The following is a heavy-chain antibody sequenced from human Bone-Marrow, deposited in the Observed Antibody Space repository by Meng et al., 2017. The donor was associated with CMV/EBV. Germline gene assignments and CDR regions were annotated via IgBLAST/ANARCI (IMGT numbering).Heavy chain of an antibody. J-gene: IGHJ6*02. D-gene: IGHD3-3*01. CDR1: GYTFTSYG. CDR3: ARDLNYDFWSGYYPLYYYYGMDV. CDR2: ISAYNGNT. Sequence: ASVKVSCKASGYTFTSYGISWVRQAPGQGLEWMGWISAYNGNTNYAQKLQGRVTMTRDTSISTAYMELRSLRSDDTAVYYCARDLNYDFWSGYYPLYYYYGMDVWGQGTTVTVSS. V-gene: IGHV1-18*01.